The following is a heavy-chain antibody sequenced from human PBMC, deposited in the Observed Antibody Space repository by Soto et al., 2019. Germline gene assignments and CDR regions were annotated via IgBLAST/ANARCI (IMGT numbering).Heavy chain of an antibody. V-gene: IGHV1-69*01. CDR2: VSPPFRTS. CDR3: ARLLYYGSASYSPYGMDV. D-gene: IGHD3-10*01. Sequence: QVQLVQSGAEVKKPGSSVKVSCKTSGVSFNNNGIGWVRQAPGHGLEWMGGVSPPFRTSNYARKFQGRISITADASTGTVNMELSSLTSDDTAQYYCARLLYYGSASYSPYGMDVWGQGTTVTVSS. CDR1: GVSFNNNG. J-gene: IGHJ6*02.